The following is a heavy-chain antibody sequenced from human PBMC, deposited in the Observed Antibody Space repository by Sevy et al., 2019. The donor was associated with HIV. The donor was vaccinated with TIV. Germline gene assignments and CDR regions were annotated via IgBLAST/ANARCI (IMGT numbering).Heavy chain of an antibody. D-gene: IGHD3-22*01. Sequence: GGSLRLSCAASGFSFSSYWMHWVRQAPGKGLEWVANIKQDESEKYYVPSVKGRFTISRDNAKNSVYLQMNSLRPEDTAIYYCARGNSGSFDYWGQGILVTVSS. V-gene: IGHV3-7*04. CDR3: ARGNSGSFDY. CDR1: GFSFSSYW. J-gene: IGHJ4*02. CDR2: IKQDESEK.